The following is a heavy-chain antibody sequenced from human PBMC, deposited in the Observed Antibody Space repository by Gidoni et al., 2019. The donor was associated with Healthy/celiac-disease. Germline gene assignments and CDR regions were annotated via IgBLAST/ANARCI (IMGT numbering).Heavy chain of an antibody. D-gene: IGHD4-4*01. CDR2: IYWDDDK. CDR1: GLSLSTSGVG. J-gene: IGHJ4*02. CDR3: AHRTTVNNFDY. V-gene: IGHV2-5*02. Sequence: ITLKETGPTRVKPTQTLTLTCTFSGLSLSTSGVGVGWIRQPPGKALEWLALIYWDDDKRYSPSLKSRLTITKDTSKNQVVLTMTNMDPVDTATYYCAHRTTVNNFDYWGQGTLVTVSS.